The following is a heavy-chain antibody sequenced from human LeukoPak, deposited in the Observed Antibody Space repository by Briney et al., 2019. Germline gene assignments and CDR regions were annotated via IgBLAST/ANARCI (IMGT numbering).Heavy chain of an antibody. CDR3: AKFGFCSSTSCPAPY. Sequence: GGALRLSCAASGFTFSSYGMSWVRQAPGKGLEWVSAISGGGGSTYYADSVKGRFTISRDNSENTLYLQMNSLRAEDTAVYYCAKFGFCSSTSCPAPYWGQGTLVTVSS. CDR1: GFTFSSYG. CDR2: ISGGGGST. V-gene: IGHV3-23*01. J-gene: IGHJ4*02. D-gene: IGHD2-2*01.